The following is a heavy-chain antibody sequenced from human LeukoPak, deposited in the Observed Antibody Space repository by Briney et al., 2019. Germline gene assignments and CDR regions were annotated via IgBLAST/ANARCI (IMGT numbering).Heavy chain of an antibody. D-gene: IGHD3-10*01. CDR2: IKQDGSEK. Sequence: GGSLRVSCAASGFTFSSYWMTWVRQAPGEGLGWVGNIKQDGSEKYYLDSVKGRCTISRDNAKNSLYLQMNSLRVEDTAVYYCARERASGSYAKAPPFDHWGQGTLVTVSS. CDR1: GFTFSSYW. J-gene: IGHJ4*02. CDR3: ARERASGSYAKAPPFDH. V-gene: IGHV3-7*01.